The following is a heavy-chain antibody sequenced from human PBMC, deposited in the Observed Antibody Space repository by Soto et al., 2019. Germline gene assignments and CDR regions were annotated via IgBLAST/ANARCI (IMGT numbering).Heavy chain of an antibody. D-gene: IGHD6-13*01. V-gene: IGHV1-2*04. Sequence: GASVKVSCKASGYTFTGYYMHWVRQAPGQGLEWMGWINPNSGGTNYAQKFQGWVTMTRDTSISTAYMELSRLRSDDTAVYYCGRATYSSSWYKTFYYYGMDVWGQGTTVTVSS. CDR2: INPNSGGT. J-gene: IGHJ6*02. CDR3: GRATYSSSWYKTFYYYGMDV. CDR1: GYTFTGYY.